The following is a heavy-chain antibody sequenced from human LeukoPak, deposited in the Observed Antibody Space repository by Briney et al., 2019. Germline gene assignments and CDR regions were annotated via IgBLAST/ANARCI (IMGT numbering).Heavy chain of an antibody. V-gene: IGHV3-23*01. Sequence: GGSLRLSCVASGFTFSSHPMTWVRQAPGKGLEWVSAISDSSDTRNYADSVRGRFTISRDNSKNTLYLQMNRMRSEDTAVYYCAKVGGSSPETDYWGQGTLVTVAS. D-gene: IGHD1-26*01. J-gene: IGHJ4*02. CDR1: GFTFSSHP. CDR2: ISDSSDTR. CDR3: AKVGGSSPETDY.